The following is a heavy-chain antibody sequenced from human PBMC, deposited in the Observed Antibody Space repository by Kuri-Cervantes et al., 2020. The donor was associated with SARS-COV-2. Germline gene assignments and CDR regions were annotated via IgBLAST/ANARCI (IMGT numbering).Heavy chain of an antibody. D-gene: IGHD3-3*01. V-gene: IGHV3-13*03. CDR1: GFTFSSYD. CDR2: IGTAGDT. Sequence: GESLKISCAACGFTFSSYDMHWVRQATGKGLEWISAIGTAGDTYYPGSVKGQFTISRENAKNSLYLQMNSLRAEDTAVYYCAKDENWVTIFESSFDYWGQGTLVTVSS. CDR3: AKDENWVTIFESSFDY. J-gene: IGHJ4*02.